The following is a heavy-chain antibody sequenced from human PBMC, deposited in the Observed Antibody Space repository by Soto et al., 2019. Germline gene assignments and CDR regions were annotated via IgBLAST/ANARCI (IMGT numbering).Heavy chain of an antibody. J-gene: IGHJ4*02. CDR2: ISYDGSNK. V-gene: IGHV3-30*18. D-gene: IGHD3-22*01. CDR1: GFTFSSYG. CDR3: AKWHSSGYGYFDY. Sequence: QVQLVESGGGVVQPGRSLRLSCAASGFTFSSYGMHWVRQAPGKGLEWVAVISYDGSNKYYADSVKGRFTISRDNSKNTLYLQMNSLRAEDTAVYYCAKWHSSGYGYFDYWGKGTLVTVSS.